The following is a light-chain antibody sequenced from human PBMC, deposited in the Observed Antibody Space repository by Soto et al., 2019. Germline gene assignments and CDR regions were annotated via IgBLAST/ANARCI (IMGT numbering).Light chain of an antibody. Sequence: QSALTQPPSACGTLGQSLTLSCAGRSSNIGSNYVYWYQHLPGTAHKLLMFRDGQRPSGVLDRFFGSKSGTLASLAISGLRSGDEAHYYCAVWDASLTAWVFGGGTKVTVL. J-gene: IGLJ3*02. CDR3: AVWDASLTAWV. CDR1: SSNIGSNY. V-gene: IGLV1-47*01. CDR2: RDG.